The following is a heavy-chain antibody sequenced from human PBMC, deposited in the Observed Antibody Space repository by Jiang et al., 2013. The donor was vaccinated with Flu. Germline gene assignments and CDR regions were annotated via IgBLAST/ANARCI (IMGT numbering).Heavy chain of an antibody. CDR3: AKGRVFDLASIVGATGDFDS. J-gene: IGHJ4*02. CDR1: GFTFDSYV. Sequence: VQLLESGGGLVQPGGSLRLSCAASGFTFDSYVMTWVRQAPGKGLEWVSAISGSGASTYYADSVKGRFPISRDNSKNTLYLHMNILKVEDTAVYYCAKGRVFDLASIVGATGDFDSWGQGTLVTVSS. D-gene: IGHD1-26*01. CDR2: ISGSGAST. V-gene: IGHV3-23*01.